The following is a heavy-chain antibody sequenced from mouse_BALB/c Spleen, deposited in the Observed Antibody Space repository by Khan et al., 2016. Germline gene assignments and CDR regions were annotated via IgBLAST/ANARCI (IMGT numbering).Heavy chain of an antibody. CDR3: ASLHYYGYINY. V-gene: IGHV4-1*02. D-gene: IGHD1-2*01. CDR1: GFDFSRYW. Sequence: EVKLLESGGGLVQPGGSLKLSCAASGFDFSRYWMSWVRQAPGKGLEWIGEINTDSSTINYTPSLKDKFIISRDNAKNTLYLQMSKVRSEDTALYYCASLHYYGYINYWGQGTTLTVSS. J-gene: IGHJ2*01. CDR2: INTDSSTI.